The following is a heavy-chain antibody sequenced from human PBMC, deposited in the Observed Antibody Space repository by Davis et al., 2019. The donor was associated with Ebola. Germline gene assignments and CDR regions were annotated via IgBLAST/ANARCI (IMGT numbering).Heavy chain of an antibody. J-gene: IGHJ4*02. CDR1: GYSINRGFT. CDR3: ARDYVY. V-gene: IGHV4-38-2*02. Sequence: MPSETLSLTCTVSGYSINRGFTWGWLRQPPGKGLEWIGSIYHSGSTNYSPSLKSRVTISADTSKNQFSLRLRSVTAADTAVYYCARDYVYWGQGTLVTVSS. D-gene: IGHD1-14*01. CDR2: IYHSGST.